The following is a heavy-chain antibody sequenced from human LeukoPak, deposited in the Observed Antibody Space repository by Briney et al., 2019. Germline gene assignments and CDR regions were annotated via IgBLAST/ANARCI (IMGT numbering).Heavy chain of an antibody. CDR2: ISPNCGGT. D-gene: IGHD1-26*01. V-gene: IGHV1-2*02. CDR3: ARELYSGSYYVVY. J-gene: IGHJ4*02. Sequence: GASVKVSCKASGYTFTGYYMYWVRQAPGQGLEWMGWISPNCGGTNFAQKFQGRVTMTRDTSISTAFMELSGLRSDDTAVYYCARELYSGSYYVVYWGQGTLVTVSS. CDR1: GYTFTGYY.